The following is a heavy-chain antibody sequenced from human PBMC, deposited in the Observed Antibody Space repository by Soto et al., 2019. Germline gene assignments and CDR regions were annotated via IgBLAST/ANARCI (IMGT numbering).Heavy chain of an antibody. CDR3: ARGQTYYDFWSGYYDRNWFDP. CDR2: INHSGST. V-gene: IGHV4-34*01. D-gene: IGHD3-3*01. CDR1: GGSFSGYY. Sequence: QVQLQQWGAGLLKPSETLSLTCAVYGGSFSGYYWSWVRQPPGKGLEWIGEINHSGSTNYNPSLKSRFTISVDTSKSHCSLKLSSVTAADTAVYYCARGQTYYDFWSGYYDRNWFDPWGQGTLVTVSS. J-gene: IGHJ5*02.